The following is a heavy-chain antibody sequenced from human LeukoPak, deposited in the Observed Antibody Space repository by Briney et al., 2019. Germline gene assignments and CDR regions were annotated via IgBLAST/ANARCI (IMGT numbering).Heavy chain of an antibody. CDR2: ISGSGCST. J-gene: IGHJ1*01. D-gene: IGHD5-24*01. CDR1: GFTFSSYA. CDR3: AKERDDDNPDFRH. Sequence: GGPLRLSCAASGFTFSSYAMGWVRQAPGKGREWVSTISGSGCSTFYADSVKGRFTMSRDNSKNTLYLQMNSQRVVDTAVYYCAKERDDDNPDFRHWGQGTLVTVSS. V-gene: IGHV3-23*01.